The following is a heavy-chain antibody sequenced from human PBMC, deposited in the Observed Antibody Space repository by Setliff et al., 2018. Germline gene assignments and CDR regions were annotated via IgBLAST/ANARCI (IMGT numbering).Heavy chain of an antibody. J-gene: IGHJ1*01. Sequence: ESGPTLVNPTQTLTLTCTFSGFSLSTSGVGVGWIRQPPGKALEWLALIYWNDDKRYSPSLKSRLTITKDTSKNQVVLTMTSMDPVDTATYYCAHKYGDYVRYFQHWGQGTLVTVSS. V-gene: IGHV2-5*01. CDR1: GFSLSTSGVG. CDR2: IYWNDDK. D-gene: IGHD4-17*01. CDR3: AHKYGDYVRYFQH.